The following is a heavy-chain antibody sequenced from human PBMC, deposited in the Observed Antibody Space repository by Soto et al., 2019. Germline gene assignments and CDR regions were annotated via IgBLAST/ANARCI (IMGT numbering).Heavy chain of an antibody. Sequence: SETLSLTCAVSGYSISSGYYWGWIRQPPGKGLEWIGSIYHSGSTYYNPSLKSRVTISVDTSKNQFSLKLSSVTAADTAVYYCARDEYYYDSSGYYYMSGDAFDIWGQGTMVTVSS. V-gene: IGHV4-38-2*02. CDR2: IYHSGST. J-gene: IGHJ3*02. D-gene: IGHD3-22*01. CDR3: ARDEYYYDSSGYYYMSGDAFDI. CDR1: GYSISSGYY.